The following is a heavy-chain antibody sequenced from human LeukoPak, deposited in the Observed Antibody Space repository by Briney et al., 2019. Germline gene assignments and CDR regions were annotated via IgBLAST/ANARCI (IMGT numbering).Heavy chain of an antibody. CDR3: AKDRTRMGYYYYYMDV. CDR2: ISGGGGST. V-gene: IGHV3-23*01. D-gene: IGHD3-16*01. J-gene: IGHJ6*03. CDR1: GFTFSDYA. Sequence: PGGSPRLSCAASGFTFSDYAMTWVRQAPGKGLEWVSAISGGGGSTYYADSVKGRFTISRDNSKNTLYLQMNSLRVEDTAVYYCAKDRTRMGYYYYYMDVWGKGTTVTVSS.